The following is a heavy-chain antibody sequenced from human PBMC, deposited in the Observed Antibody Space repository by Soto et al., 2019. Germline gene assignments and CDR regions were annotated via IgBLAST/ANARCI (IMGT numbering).Heavy chain of an antibody. CDR3: ARDLPYCSGATCYSRVFDI. J-gene: IGHJ3*02. D-gene: IGHD2-15*01. Sequence: PSQTLSLTCAISGDSVSSNSAAWNWIRQSPSRGLEWLGRTYYRSKWYNDYAISMTSRITINPDTSKNQFSLQLNSVTPEDTAVYYCARDLPYCSGATCYSRVFDIWGQETMVTVSS. CDR2: TYYRSKWYN. V-gene: IGHV6-1*01. CDR1: GDSVSSNSAA.